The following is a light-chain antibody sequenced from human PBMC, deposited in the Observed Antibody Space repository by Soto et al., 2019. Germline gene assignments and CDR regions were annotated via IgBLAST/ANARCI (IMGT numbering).Light chain of an antibody. Sequence: QSALTQPASVSGSPIQSITISCTGTSSDIGSYHLVSWYQQHPGKAPKLIIYEGSKRPSGVSNRFSGSKSGNTASLTISGLQTEDEADYYCCSYARSNFVVFGGGTKLTVL. V-gene: IGLV2-23*01. J-gene: IGLJ2*01. CDR2: EGS. CDR3: CSYARSNFVV. CDR1: SSDIGSYHL.